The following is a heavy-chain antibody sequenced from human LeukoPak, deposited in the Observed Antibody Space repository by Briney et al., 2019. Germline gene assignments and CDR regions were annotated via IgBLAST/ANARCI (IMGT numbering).Heavy chain of an antibody. Sequence: ASVKVSCKASGYTFTSYDINWVRQATGQGLEWMGWMNPNSGNTGYAQKFQGRVTMTRNTSISTAYMELSSLRSEDTAVYYCARVAGDYVWGSYRRDGSFDYWGQGTLVTVSS. CDR3: ARVAGDYVWGSYRRDGSFDY. J-gene: IGHJ4*02. V-gene: IGHV1-8*01. CDR1: GYTFTSYD. CDR2: MNPNSGNT. D-gene: IGHD3-16*02.